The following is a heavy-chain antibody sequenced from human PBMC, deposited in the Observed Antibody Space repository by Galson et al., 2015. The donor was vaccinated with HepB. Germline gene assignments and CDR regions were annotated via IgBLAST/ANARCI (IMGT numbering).Heavy chain of an antibody. CDR2: ISSNGGST. Sequence: SLRLSCAASGFTFSSYAMHWVRQAPGKGLEYVSAISSNGGSTYYADSVKGRFTISRDNSKNTLYLQMSSLRAEDTAVHYCVKEAQASSGWWDWFDPWGQGTLVTVSS. CDR1: GFTFSSYA. D-gene: IGHD6-19*01. V-gene: IGHV3-64D*06. CDR3: VKEAQASSGWWDWFDP. J-gene: IGHJ5*02.